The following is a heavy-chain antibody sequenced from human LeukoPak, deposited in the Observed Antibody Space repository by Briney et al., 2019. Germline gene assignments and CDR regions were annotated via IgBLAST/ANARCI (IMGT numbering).Heavy chain of an antibody. CDR3: ATENFGLGSPFDP. J-gene: IGHJ5*02. D-gene: IGHD3-16*01. Sequence: GASVKVSCKVAGYTLNEVSMHWVRQAPGKGLEWMGGFDPEDGERIYDQKFQGRVTMTEDTSTDTAYMELSSLTSEDTAMYYCATENFGLGSPFDPWGQGTLVTVSS. CDR1: GYTLNEVS. CDR2: FDPEDGER. V-gene: IGHV1-24*01.